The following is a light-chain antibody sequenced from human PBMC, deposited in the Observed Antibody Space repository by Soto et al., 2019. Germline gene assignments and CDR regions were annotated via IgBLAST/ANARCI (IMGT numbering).Light chain of an antibody. CDR1: SSDVGNYIY. J-gene: IGLJ1*01. V-gene: IGLV2-14*01. Sequence: SALTQPASVSGSPGQSITISCTGTSSDVGNYIYVSWFQHHPGKAPKLMIYEVSNRPSGVSNRFSASKSGNTAPLTISGLQAEDEADYYCSSYASNNTPFVFGTGTKVTVL. CDR3: SSYASNNTPFV. CDR2: EVS.